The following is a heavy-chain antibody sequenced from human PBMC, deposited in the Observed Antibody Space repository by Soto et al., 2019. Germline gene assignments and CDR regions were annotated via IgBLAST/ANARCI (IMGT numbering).Heavy chain of an antibody. Sequence: QVQLQESGPGLVKPSQTLSLTCTVSGGSISSGGYYWSWIRQHPGKGLEWIGYIYYSGSTYYNPSLKSRVTISVDTSKNQFSLRLSSVTAADTAVYYCARDRPPYDSSGYYYVGYFDYWGQGTLVTVSS. V-gene: IGHV4-31*03. D-gene: IGHD3-22*01. CDR3: ARDRPPYDSSGYYYVGYFDY. CDR1: GGSISSGGYY. J-gene: IGHJ4*02. CDR2: IYYSGST.